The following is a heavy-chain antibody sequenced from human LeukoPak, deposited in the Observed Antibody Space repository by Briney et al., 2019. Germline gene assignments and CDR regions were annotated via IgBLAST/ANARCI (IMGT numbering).Heavy chain of an antibody. CDR3: ARDRGGYGSGSYYGMDV. D-gene: IGHD3-10*01. V-gene: IGHV3-23*01. J-gene: IGHJ6*02. CDR1: GFTFSSYA. CDR2: ISGSGGST. Sequence: GGSLRLSCAASGFTFSSYAMSWVRQAPGKGLEWVSAISGSGGSTYYADSVKGRFTISRDNSKNTLYLQMNSLRAEDTAVYYCARDRGGYGSGSYYGMDVWGQGTTVTVSS.